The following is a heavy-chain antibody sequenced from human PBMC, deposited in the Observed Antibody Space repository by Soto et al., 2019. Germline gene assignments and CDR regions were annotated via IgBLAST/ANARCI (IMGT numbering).Heavy chain of an antibody. V-gene: IGHV4-31*03. CDR1: GGSINDNAYY. CDR2: IYFTGST. J-gene: IGHJ4*02. Sequence: QVQLQESGPGLVKSSQTLSLTCTVSGGSINDNAYYWTWIRQRPGKGLVWIGYIYFTGSTYFNPSLKSRVSMSIDTSKNQFALKLTSVTAADTAVYYCARDNYGSGFDYWGQGTLVTVSS. D-gene: IGHD3-10*01. CDR3: ARDNYGSGFDY.